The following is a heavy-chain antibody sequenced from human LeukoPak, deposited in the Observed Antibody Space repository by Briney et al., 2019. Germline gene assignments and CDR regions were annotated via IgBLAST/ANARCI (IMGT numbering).Heavy chain of an antibody. CDR1: GFSFSSYW. D-gene: IGHD2-15*01. Sequence: GGSLRLSCVASGFSFSSYWMSWVRQAPGKSLEFVANIKQDGGSKNYVDSVKGRFTISRDNAENSLYLQMSSPRAEDTALYYCARDPGWSSFDIWGQGIMVTVSS. CDR3: ARDPGWSSFDI. J-gene: IGHJ3*02. V-gene: IGHV3-7*01. CDR2: IKQDGGSK.